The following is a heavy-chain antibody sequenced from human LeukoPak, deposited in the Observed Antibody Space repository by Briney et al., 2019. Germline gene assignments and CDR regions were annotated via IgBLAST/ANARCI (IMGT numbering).Heavy chain of an antibody. D-gene: IGHD6-19*01. CDR3: ARGPRGIAVAGLLFDY. V-gene: IGHV4-34*01. J-gene: IGHJ4*02. CDR1: GGSFSGYY. CDR2: INHSGST. Sequence: SETLSLTCAVYGGSFSGYYWSWIRQPPGKGLEWIGEINHSGSTDYNPSLKSRVTISVDTSKNQFSLKLSSVTAADTAVYYCARGPRGIAVAGLLFDYWGQGTLVTVSS.